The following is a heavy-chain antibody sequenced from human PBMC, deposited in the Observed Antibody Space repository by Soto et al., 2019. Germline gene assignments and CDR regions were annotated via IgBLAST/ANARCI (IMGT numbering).Heavy chain of an antibody. CDR3: ARGSMPGGSWGGGYYFDY. CDR1: GFTFSSYG. J-gene: IGHJ4*02. D-gene: IGHD3-16*01. V-gene: IGHV3-33*01. CDR2: IWYDGSNK. Sequence: GGSLRLSCAASGFTFSSYGMHWVRQAPGKGLEWVAVIWYDGSNKYYADSVKGRFSISRDNSKNTLYLQMNSLRAEDTAVYYCARGSMPGGSWGGGYYFDYWGQGTLVTVSS.